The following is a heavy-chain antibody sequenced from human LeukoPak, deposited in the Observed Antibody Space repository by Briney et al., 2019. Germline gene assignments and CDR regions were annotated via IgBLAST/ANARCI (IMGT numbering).Heavy chain of an antibody. J-gene: IGHJ5*02. Sequence: PSETLSLTCAVYGGSFSGYYWSWIRQPPGKGLEWIGEINHSGSTNYNPSLKSRVTISVDTSKNQFSLKLSSVTAADTAVYYCARGRRLIVLMVSKKNWFDPWGQGTLVTVSS. CDR1: GGSFSGYY. D-gene: IGHD2-8*01. CDR2: INHSGST. CDR3: ARGRRLIVLMVSKKNWFDP. V-gene: IGHV4-34*01.